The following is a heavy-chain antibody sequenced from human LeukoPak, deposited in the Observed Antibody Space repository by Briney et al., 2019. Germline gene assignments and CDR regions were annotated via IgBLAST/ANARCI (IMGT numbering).Heavy chain of an antibody. CDR2: VYSSGVG. J-gene: IGHJ4*02. V-gene: IGHV4-4*07. D-gene: IGHD3-22*01. CDR1: GGSITGYY. Sequence: PSETLSLTCTVSGGSITGYYWNWIRQPAGQGLDWLGRVYSSGVGNYNPSLTSRVTMSVDTSKSQFSLKLTSLTAADTAVYYCAREEFLHEIDSSGYFVYWGQGTLVTVSS. CDR3: AREEFLHEIDSSGYFVY.